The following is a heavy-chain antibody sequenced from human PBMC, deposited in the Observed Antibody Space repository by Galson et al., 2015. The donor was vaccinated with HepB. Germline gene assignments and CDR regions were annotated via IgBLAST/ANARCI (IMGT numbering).Heavy chain of an antibody. J-gene: IGHJ4*02. V-gene: IGHV3-30-3*01. D-gene: IGHD6-19*01. CDR2: ISYDGSNK. Sequence: SLRLSCAASGFTFSSYAMHWVRQAPGKGLEWVAVISYDGSNKYYADSVKGRFTISRDNSKNALYLQMNSLRAEDTAVYYCARDLAARDPYYFDYWGQGTLVTVSS. CDR3: ARDLAARDPYYFDY. CDR1: GFTFSSYA.